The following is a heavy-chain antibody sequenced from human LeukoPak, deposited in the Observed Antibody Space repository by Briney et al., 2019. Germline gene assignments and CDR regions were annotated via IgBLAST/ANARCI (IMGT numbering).Heavy chain of an antibody. D-gene: IGHD6-19*01. CDR1: GFTFSSYA. CDR2: ISYDGSNK. V-gene: IGHV3-30-3*01. Sequence: GGSLRLSCAASGFTFSSYAMHWVRQAPGKGLEWVAVISYDGSNKYYADSVKGRFTISRDNSKNTLYLQMNSPRAEDTAVYYCARVEAVAGLPLNWGQGTLVTVSS. CDR3: ARVEAVAGLPLN. J-gene: IGHJ4*02.